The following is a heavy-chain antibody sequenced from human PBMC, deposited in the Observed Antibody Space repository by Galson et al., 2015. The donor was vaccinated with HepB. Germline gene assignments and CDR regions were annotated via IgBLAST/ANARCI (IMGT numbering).Heavy chain of an antibody. V-gene: IGHV3-23*01. CDR3: AKGPYQSSPYHFDY. Sequence: SLRLSCAASGFTFNNYAMSWVRRAPGKGLEWVSTVTANGGSTYYPESVKGRFSISRDNSKNTLYLQMNSLRADDTALYYCAKGPYQSSPYHFDYWGQGTPVTVSS. J-gene: IGHJ4*02. CDR2: VTANGGST. D-gene: IGHD3-22*01. CDR1: GFTFNNYA.